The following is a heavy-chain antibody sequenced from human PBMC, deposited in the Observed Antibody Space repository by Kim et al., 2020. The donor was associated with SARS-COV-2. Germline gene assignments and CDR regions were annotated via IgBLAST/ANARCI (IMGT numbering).Heavy chain of an antibody. Sequence: SETLSLTCSVSGGSISGYYWSWIRQSPGKGLEWIGCIYYSGSTTYNPSLNSQVTISVDTSKNQFSLRLSSVTAADTAVYYCARSGGYVYFDYWGQGTLVTVSS. CDR3: ARSGGYVYFDY. V-gene: IGHV4-59*08. J-gene: IGHJ4*02. CDR2: IYYSGST. CDR1: GGSISGYY. D-gene: IGHD3-22*01.